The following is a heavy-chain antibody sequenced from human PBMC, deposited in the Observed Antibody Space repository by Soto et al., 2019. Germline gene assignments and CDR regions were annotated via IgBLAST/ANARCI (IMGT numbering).Heavy chain of an antibody. Sequence: QVQVQESGPGLVKPSETLSLTCTVSGGSMSSYFWSWIRQPPGRGLEWIGYISDSGSTNYKTSLKGRVTISVETSKNQFSLKVTSVTAADTAVYYCARGGSSSWYGFYFFDNWGPGTLVTVSS. CDR2: ISDSGST. V-gene: IGHV4-59*12. J-gene: IGHJ4*02. CDR3: ARGGSSSWYGFYFFDN. D-gene: IGHD6-13*01. CDR1: GGSMSSYF.